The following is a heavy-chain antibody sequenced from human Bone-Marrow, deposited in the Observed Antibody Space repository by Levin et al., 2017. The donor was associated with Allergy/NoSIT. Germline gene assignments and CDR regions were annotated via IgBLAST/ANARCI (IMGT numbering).Heavy chain of an antibody. J-gene: IGHJ4*02. V-gene: IGHV3-74*03. D-gene: IGHD4-23*01. Sequence: GGSLRLSCAASGFIFSRSWMHWVRQAPGKGLVWVSRLDSGGTNIEYAYSVRGRFIISSDNAQHTLYLQMNNLRADDTAIYYCAREYYDGTTYLDYWGQGTLVTVSS. CDR1: GFIFSRSW. CDR3: AREYYDGTTYLDY. CDR2: LDSGGTNI.